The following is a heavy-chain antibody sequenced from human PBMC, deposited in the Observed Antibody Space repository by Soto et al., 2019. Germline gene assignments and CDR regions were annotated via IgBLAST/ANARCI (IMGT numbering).Heavy chain of an antibody. V-gene: IGHV4-59*01. Sequence: QVQLQESGPGLVKPSETLSLTCTVSGGSISSYYWSWIRQPPGKGLEWIGYIYYSGSTNYNPSLKSRVPISVDTSKNQFSLKLSSVTAADTAVYYCARQQTTTVVDYWGQGTLVTVSS. D-gene: IGHD4-17*01. CDR2: IYYSGST. J-gene: IGHJ4*02. CDR1: GGSISSYY. CDR3: ARQQTTTVVDY.